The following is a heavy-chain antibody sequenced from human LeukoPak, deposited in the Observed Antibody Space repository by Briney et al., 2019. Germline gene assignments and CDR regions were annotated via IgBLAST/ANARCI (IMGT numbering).Heavy chain of an antibody. CDR2: IYTGGST. V-gene: IGHV3-53*01. J-gene: IGHJ4*02. CDR1: GFTVSSNY. CDR3: ARLGYCTSTSCPDY. Sequence: PGGSLRLSCTASGFTVSSNYMSWVRQAPGKGLEWVSVIYTGGSTYYADSVKGRFTISRDDSKNTLYLQMNSLRAEDTAVYYCARLGYCTSTSCPDYWGQGTLVTVSS. D-gene: IGHD2-2*01.